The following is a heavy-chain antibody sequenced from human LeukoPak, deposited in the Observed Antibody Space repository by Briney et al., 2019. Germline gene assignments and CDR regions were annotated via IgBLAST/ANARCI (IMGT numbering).Heavy chain of an antibody. CDR2: ISSSSSYI. J-gene: IGHJ4*02. D-gene: IGHD1-7*01. V-gene: IGHV3-21*01. CDR3: ARVANNWNYAPFDY. CDR1: GFTFSSYS. Sequence: GGSLRLSCAASGFTFSSYSMNWVRQAPGKGREWVSSISSSSSYIYYADSAKGRFTISRDNAKNSLYLQMNSLRAEDTAVYYCARVANNWNYAPFDYWGQGTLVTVSS.